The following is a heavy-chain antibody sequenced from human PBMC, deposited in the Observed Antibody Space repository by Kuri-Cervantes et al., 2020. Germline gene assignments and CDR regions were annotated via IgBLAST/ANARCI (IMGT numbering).Heavy chain of an antibody. D-gene: IGHD6-13*01. CDR2: IKQDGSEK. J-gene: IGHJ3*02. Sequence: GESLKISCAASGFTFSSYWMSWVRQAPGKGLEWVANIKQDGSEKYYVDSVKGRFTISRDNAKNSLYLQMNSLRAEDTAVYYCARVRDSSWYQDDAFDIWGQGTMVTVSS. V-gene: IGHV3-7*01. CDR1: GFTFSSYW. CDR3: ARVRDSSWYQDDAFDI.